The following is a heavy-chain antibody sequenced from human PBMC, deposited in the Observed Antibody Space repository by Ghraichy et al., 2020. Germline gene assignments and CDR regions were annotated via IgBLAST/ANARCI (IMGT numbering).Heavy chain of an antibody. Sequence: GGSLRLSCAASGFTFSSYGMHWVRQAPGKGLEWVAVISYDGSNKYYADSVKGRFTISRDNSKNTLYLQMNSLRAEDTAVYYCAKDSGLPGYFDWTKLHYFDYWGQGTLVTVSS. V-gene: IGHV3-30*18. CDR1: GFTFSSYG. D-gene: IGHD3-9*01. J-gene: IGHJ4*02. CDR3: AKDSGLPGYFDWTKLHYFDY. CDR2: ISYDGSNK.